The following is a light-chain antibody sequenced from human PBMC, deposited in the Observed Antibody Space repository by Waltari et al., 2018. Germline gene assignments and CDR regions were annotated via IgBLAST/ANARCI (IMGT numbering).Light chain of an antibody. J-gene: IGLJ3*02. CDR2: DTS. Sequence: CSQQKPGQAPSTLIYDTSNTHSWTPSRFSGSLLGGKAALTLSGAPPEDEAEYYCLLSYSGARVFVGGTKLTVL. CDR3: LLSYSGARV. V-gene: IGLV7-46*01.